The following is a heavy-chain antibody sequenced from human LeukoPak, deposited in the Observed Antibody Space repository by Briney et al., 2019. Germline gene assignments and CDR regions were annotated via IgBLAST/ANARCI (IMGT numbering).Heavy chain of an antibody. Sequence: GESLKISCKGSGYSFTSYWIGWVRQMPGKGLEWIGIIYPGDSDTRYSPSFQGQVTISADKSISTAYLQWSSLKASDTAMYYCARHGALLWFGELLSGWFDPWGQGTLVTVSS. V-gene: IGHV5-51*01. J-gene: IGHJ5*02. CDR2: IYPGDSDT. D-gene: IGHD3-10*01. CDR3: ARHGALLWFGELLSGWFDP. CDR1: GYSFTSYW.